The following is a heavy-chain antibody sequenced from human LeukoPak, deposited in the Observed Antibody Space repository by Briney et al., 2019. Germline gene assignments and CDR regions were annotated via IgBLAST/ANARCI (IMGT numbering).Heavy chain of an antibody. CDR1: GFTFTNAW. D-gene: IGHD3-10*01. CDR3: TKGYGSGNVCDY. CDR2: VKSKTVGGTT. J-gene: IGHJ4*02. V-gene: IGHV3-15*01. Sequence: PGRSLTLSCAASGFTFTNAWMSWVRQAPGKGLEWVGLVKSKTVGGTTGYAAPVKSRFTISRDDSKNTVYLQMNSLKTEDTAMYFCTKGYGSGNVCDYWGQGTLVTVSS.